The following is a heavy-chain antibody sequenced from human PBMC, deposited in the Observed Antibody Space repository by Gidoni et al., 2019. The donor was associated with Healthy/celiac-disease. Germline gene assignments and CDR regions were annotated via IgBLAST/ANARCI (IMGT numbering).Heavy chain of an antibody. CDR1: GYTFTGYY. V-gene: IGHV1-2*02. D-gene: IGHD4-17*01. CDR2: INPNSGGT. J-gene: IGHJ5*02. Sequence: QVQLVQSGAEAKKPGASVKVSCKASGYTFTGYYMHWVRQAPGQGLEWMGWINPNSGGTNYAQKFQGRVTMTRDTSISTAYMELSRLRSDDTAVYYCAREAPMTTVTTVEGWFDPWGQGTLVTVSS. CDR3: AREAPMTTVTTVEGWFDP.